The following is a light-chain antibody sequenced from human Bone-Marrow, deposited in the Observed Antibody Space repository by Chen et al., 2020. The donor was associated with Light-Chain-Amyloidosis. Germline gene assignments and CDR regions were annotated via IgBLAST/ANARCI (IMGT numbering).Light chain of an antibody. J-gene: IGKJ3*01. CDR1: QSVSSR. Sequence: EIVMTQSPATLSVSPGERVTLSCRASQSVSSRLAWYQQKPGQAPRILIYDASTRATAIPARFSGSGSGTEFTLTISGLQSEDFAVYYCQQYSKWPPRTFGPGIKVDI. CDR3: QQYSKWPPRT. V-gene: IGKV3-15*01. CDR2: DAS.